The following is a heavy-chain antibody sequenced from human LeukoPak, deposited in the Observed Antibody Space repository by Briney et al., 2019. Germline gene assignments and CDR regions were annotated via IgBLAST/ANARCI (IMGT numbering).Heavy chain of an antibody. J-gene: IGHJ3*02. CDR2: ISASGDST. Sequence: GGSLRLSCAASGFTFSNYGMGWVRQTPGKGLDWVSAISASGDSTYYADSVKGRFTISRDNAKNTLYLQMNSLRAEDTAVYYCARSMIVVVTDDAFDIWGQGTMVTVSS. V-gene: IGHV3-23*01. D-gene: IGHD3-22*01. CDR3: ARSMIVVVTDDAFDI. CDR1: GFTFSNYG.